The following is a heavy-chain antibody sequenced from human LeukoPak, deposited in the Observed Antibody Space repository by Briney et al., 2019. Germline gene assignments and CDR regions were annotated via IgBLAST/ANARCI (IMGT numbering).Heavy chain of an antibody. CDR2: IYYSGST. V-gene: IGHV4-31*03. CDR3: ARAPYSGYGYFDY. CDR1: GGSISSGGYY. D-gene: IGHD5-12*01. Sequence: SETLSLTCTVSGGSISSGGYYWSWIRQHPGKGLEWIGYIYYSGSTYYNPSLRSRVTISVDTSKNQFSLKLSSVTAADTAVYYCARAPYSGYGYFDYWGQGTLVTVSS. J-gene: IGHJ4*02.